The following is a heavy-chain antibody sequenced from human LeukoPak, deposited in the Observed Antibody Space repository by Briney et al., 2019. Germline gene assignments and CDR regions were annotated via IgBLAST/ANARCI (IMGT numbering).Heavy chain of an antibody. J-gene: IGHJ4*02. CDR2: IYHSGST. CDR3: ASTQYSSSWYGGFDY. V-gene: IGHV4-38-2*02. CDR1: GYSISSGYY. D-gene: IGHD6-13*01. Sequence: PSETLSLTCTVSGYSISSGYYWGWIRQPPGKGLEWIGSIYHSGSTYYNPSLKSRVTISVDTSKNQFSLKLSSVTAADTAVYYCASTQYSSSWYGGFDYWGQGTLVTVSS.